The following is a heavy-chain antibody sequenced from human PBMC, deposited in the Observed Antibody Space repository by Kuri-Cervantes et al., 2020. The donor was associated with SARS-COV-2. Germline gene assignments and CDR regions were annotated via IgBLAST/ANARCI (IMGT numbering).Heavy chain of an antibody. V-gene: IGHV4-39*01. CDR2: IYYSGST. J-gene: IGHJ4*02. CDR3: ARGVVDTAMAYYFDY. D-gene: IGHD5-18*01. Sequence: SETLSLTCAVSGYSISSSSYYWGWICQPPGKGLEWIGSIYYSGSTYYNPSLKSRVTISVDTSKNQFSLKLSSVTAADTAVYYCARGVVDTAMAYYFDYWGQGTLVTVSS. CDR1: GYSISSSSYY.